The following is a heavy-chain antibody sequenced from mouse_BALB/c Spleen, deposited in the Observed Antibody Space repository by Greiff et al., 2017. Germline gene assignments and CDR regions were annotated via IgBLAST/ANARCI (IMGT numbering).Heavy chain of an antibody. D-gene: IGHD2-13*01. CDR2: ISNGGGST. V-gene: IGHV5-12-2*01. CDR3: ARAGGDHRYFDY. CDR1: GFTFSSYT. J-gene: IGHJ2*01. Sequence: EVKLMESGGGLVQPGGSLKLSCAASGFTFSSYTMSWVRQTPEKRLEWVAYISNGGGSTYYPDTVKGRFTISRDNAKNTLYLQMSSLKSEDTAMYYCARAGGDHRYFDYWGQGTTLTVSS.